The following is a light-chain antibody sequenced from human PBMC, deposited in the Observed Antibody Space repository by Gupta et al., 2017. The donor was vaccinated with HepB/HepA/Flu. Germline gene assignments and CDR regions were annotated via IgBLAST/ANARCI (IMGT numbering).Light chain of an antibody. Sequence: DIQMTQSPSTLSPSVGDRVTITCRASQSISSWLAWYQQKPGKAPNLLIYKASSLESGIPSRFSGSGSGTEFTLTISSLQPDVFATYYCQQYNSYPWTFGQGTKVEIK. CDR3: QQYNSYPWT. CDR2: KAS. CDR1: QSISSW. V-gene: IGKV1-5*03. J-gene: IGKJ1*01.